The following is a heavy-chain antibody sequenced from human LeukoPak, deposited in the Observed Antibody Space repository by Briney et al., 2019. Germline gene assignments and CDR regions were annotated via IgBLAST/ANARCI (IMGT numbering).Heavy chain of an antibody. V-gene: IGHV3-23*01. Sequence: GGSLRLSCAASGFTFSTYGMSWVRQAPGKGLEWVPGISGTGDTTYYADSVKGRFTISRDNSKNTLYLQMNSLRADDTAVYYCARDMALWGQGTLVTVSS. CDR2: ISGTGDTT. D-gene: IGHD4/OR15-4a*01. CDR3: ARDMAL. CDR1: GFTFSTYG. J-gene: IGHJ4*02.